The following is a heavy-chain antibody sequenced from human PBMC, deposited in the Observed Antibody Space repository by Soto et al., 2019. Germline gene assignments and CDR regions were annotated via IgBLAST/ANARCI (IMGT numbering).Heavy chain of an antibody. J-gene: IGHJ4*02. CDR1: GGSIRSYY. Sequence: SETLSLTCSVSGGSIRSYYWSWIRQPPGKGLEWIGYIYYSGSTNYNPSLKSRVTISVDTSKNQLSLKLSSVTAADTAVYYCARRWGDYLDYWGQGTLVTVSS. D-gene: IGHD3-16*01. V-gene: IGHV4-59*08. CDR2: IYYSGST. CDR3: ARRWGDYLDY.